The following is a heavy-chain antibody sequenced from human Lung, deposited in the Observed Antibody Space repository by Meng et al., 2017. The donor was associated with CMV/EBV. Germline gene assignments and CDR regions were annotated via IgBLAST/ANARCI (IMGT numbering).Heavy chain of an antibody. V-gene: IGHV1-46*01. CDR3: ARDNEDPEGYQLLYKRESWFDP. CDR2: INPSGGST. CDR1: GYTFTSYY. Sequence: ASVKVSCKASGYTFTSYYMHWVRQAPGQGLEWMGIINPSGGSTSYAQKFQGRVTMTRDTSTSTVYMELSSLRSEDTAVYYCARDNEDPEGYQLLYKRESWFDPWXQGTLVXFSS. J-gene: IGHJ5*02. D-gene: IGHD2-2*02.